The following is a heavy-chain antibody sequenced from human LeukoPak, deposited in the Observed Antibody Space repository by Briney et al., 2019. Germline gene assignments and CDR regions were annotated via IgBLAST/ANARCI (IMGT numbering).Heavy chain of an antibody. D-gene: IGHD2-8*01. J-gene: IGHJ3*02. CDR1: GFTFSDFW. V-gene: IGHV3-30*02. CDR3: AKESAKLPDALPMSSAFDI. CDR2: IKSDGTDK. Sequence: PGGSLRLSCAASGFTFSDFWMTWVRQAPGKGLEWVAYIKSDGTDKKYADSVKGRFTISRDNSKNTLYLQMNSMSAEDTAVYSCAKESAKLPDALPMSSAFDIWGQGTMVAVSS.